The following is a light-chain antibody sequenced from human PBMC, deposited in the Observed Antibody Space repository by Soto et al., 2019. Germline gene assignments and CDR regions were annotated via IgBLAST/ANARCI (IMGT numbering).Light chain of an antibody. Sequence: QLVLTQSPSASASLGASVKLTCTLSRGHSNYAITWHQQQPEKGPRYLMKLDSGGSHSKGDGIPDRFSGSSSGAERYLTISSLQSEDEADYYCHTWGTGIQVFGGGTKVTVL. CDR2: LDSGGSH. CDR1: RGHSNYA. J-gene: IGLJ3*02. CDR3: HTWGTGIQV. V-gene: IGLV4-69*01.